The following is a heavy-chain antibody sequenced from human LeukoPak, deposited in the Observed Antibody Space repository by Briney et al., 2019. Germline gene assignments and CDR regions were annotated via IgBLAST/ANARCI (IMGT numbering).Heavy chain of an antibody. Sequence: GGSLRLSCAASGFTLSSYGMHWVRQAPGKGLEWVALISYDGIKKYYADSVKGRFTISRDNSKNTLYLKMNSLRAEDTAVYYCAKGTWDYCSSTSCYLGSAFDIWGQGTMVTVSS. D-gene: IGHD2-2*01. CDR1: GFTLSSYG. CDR2: ISYDGIKK. CDR3: AKGTWDYCSSTSCYLGSAFDI. J-gene: IGHJ3*02. V-gene: IGHV3-30*18.